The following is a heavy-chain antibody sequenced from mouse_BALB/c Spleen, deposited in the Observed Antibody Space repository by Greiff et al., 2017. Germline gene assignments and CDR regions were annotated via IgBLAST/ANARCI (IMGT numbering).Heavy chain of an antibody. J-gene: IGHJ3*01. D-gene: IGHD4-1*01. Sequence: QVQLQQSGAELMKPGASVKISCKATGYTFSSYWIEWVKQRPGHGLEWIGEILPGSGSTNYNEKFKGKATFTADTSSNTAYMQLSSLTSEDSAVYYCARLGRAPWFAYWGQGTLVTVSA. CDR1: GYTFSSYW. CDR2: ILPGSGST. CDR3: ARLGRAPWFAY. V-gene: IGHV1-9*01.